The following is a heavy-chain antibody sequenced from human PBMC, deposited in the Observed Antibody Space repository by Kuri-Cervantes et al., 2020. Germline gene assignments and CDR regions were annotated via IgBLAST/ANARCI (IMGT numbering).Heavy chain of an antibody. Sequence: LSLTCAASGFNLSSYGMHWVRQAPGKGLEWVAFIRFDGSHKYQADSVKGRFTISRDNSKNTLYLQMNSLRTEDTAVYYCAKLAPAGDDYWGLGTLVTVSS. V-gene: IGHV3-30*02. CDR2: IRFDGSHK. D-gene: IGHD3-10*01. J-gene: IGHJ4*02. CDR1: GFNLSSYG. CDR3: AKLAPAGDDY.